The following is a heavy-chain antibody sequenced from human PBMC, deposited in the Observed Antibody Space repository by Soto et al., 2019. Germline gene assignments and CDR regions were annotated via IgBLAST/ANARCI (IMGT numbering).Heavy chain of an antibody. CDR1: GFTFSDYY. J-gene: IGHJ5*02. CDR3: ARYSPDIAAP. Sequence: QVQLVESGGGLVKPGGSLRLSCVASGFTFSDYYMSWIRQAPGKGLEWISYISGSGRDIYYADAVKGRLTISRENAKNSLFLQMNSLRAEDTAVYSCARYSPDIAAPWGQGTLVTVSS. V-gene: IGHV3-11*01. CDR2: ISGSGRDI. D-gene: IGHD6-13*01.